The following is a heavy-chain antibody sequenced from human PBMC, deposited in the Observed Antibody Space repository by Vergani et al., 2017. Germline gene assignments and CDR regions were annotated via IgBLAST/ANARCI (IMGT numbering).Heavy chain of an antibody. CDR1: GGSFSGYY. CDR3: ARASGSYPYYYGMDV. Sequence: QVQLQQWGAGLLKPSETLSLTCAVYGGSFSGYYWSWIRQPPGKGLEWIGEINHSGSTNYNPSLKSRVTISLDTSKNQFSLKLSSVTAADTAVYYCARASGSYPYYYGMDVWGQGTTVTVSS. V-gene: IGHV4-34*01. CDR2: INHSGST. D-gene: IGHD1-26*01. J-gene: IGHJ6*02.